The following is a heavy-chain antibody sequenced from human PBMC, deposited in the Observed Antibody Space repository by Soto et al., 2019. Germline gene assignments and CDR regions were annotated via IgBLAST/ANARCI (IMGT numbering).Heavy chain of an antibody. CDR1: GGSISSGGYY. CDR2: IYYSGST. V-gene: IGHV4-31*03. J-gene: IGHJ4*02. Sequence: SETLSLTCTVSGGSISSGGYYWSWIRQHPGKGLEWIGYIYYSGSTYYNPSLKSRVTISVDTSKNQFSLKLSSVTAADTAVYYCARESLRDGYNFWGNYFDYWGQGTLVTVSS. CDR3: ARESLRDGYNFWGNYFDY. D-gene: IGHD5-12*01.